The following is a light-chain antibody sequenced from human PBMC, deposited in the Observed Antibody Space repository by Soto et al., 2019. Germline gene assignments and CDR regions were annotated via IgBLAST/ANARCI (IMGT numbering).Light chain of an antibody. CDR1: QGIRTW. V-gene: IGKV1-12*01. CDR3: QQANIFPYS. CDR2: DAS. J-gene: IGKJ2*03. Sequence: DILMTQSPSFVSASVGDRVTITCRASQGIRTWLAWYQQKPGKAPKLLIYDASSLQSGVPSRFSGRGSGTDFTLTISSLQPEDFATYYCQQANIFPYSFGQGTKLEIK.